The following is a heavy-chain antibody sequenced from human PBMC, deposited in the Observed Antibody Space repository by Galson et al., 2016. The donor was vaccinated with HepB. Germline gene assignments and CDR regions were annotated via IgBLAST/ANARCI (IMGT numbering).Heavy chain of an antibody. Sequence: PALVKPTQTLTLTCSFSGFSLSTSGVNVGWIRQPPGKALEWLALVYWNGDKRYSPSLKSRLTITEDTSKNQVVLTMTNMDPVDTATYCCAHACSGFNCYSQGFDVWGRGTVVSVSS. D-gene: IGHD2-15*01. J-gene: IGHJ3*01. CDR2: VYWNGDK. V-gene: IGHV2-5*01. CDR1: GFSLSTSGVN. CDR3: AHACSGFNCYSQGFDV.